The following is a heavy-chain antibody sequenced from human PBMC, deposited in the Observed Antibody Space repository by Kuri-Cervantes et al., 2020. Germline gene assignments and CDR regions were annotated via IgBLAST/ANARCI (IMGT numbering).Heavy chain of an antibody. J-gene: IGHJ4*02. CDR3: ARGPLSLGYCSSTSCYFDY. Sequence: GESLKISCKGSGYSFTSYWIGWVRQMPGKGLEWMGIIYPGDSDTRYSPSFQGQVTISADKSISTAYLQWSSLKASDTAMYYCARGPLSLGYCSSTSCYFDYWGQGTLVTVSS. CDR2: IYPGDSDT. D-gene: IGHD2-2*01. V-gene: IGHV5-51*01. CDR1: GYSFTSYW.